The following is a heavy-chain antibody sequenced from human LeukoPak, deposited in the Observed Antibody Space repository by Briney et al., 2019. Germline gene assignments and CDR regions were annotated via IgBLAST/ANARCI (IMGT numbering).Heavy chain of an antibody. J-gene: IGHJ6*03. CDR1: GFTFSNAW. Sequence: PGGSLRLSCVASGFTFSNAWMNWVRQAPGKGLEWVAFVRYDETNKYYADSVKGRFTVSRDNSKNTLYLQMNSLGVEDTAIYYCAKTHGPYCSGGTCLDYYYYMDVWGKGTTVTVSS. V-gene: IGHV3-30*02. D-gene: IGHD2-15*01. CDR3: AKTHGPYCSGGTCLDYYYYMDV. CDR2: VRYDETNK.